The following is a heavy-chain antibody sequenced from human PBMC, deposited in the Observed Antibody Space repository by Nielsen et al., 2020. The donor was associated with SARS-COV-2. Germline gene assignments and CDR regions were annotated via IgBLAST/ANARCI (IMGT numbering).Heavy chain of an antibody. CDR3: ARRYSSGWYVFFDY. CDR1: GGSFSGYY. D-gene: IGHD6-19*01. V-gene: IGHV4-34*01. J-gene: IGHJ4*02. Sequence: SETLSLTCAVYGGSFSGYYWSWIRQPPGKGLEWIGEINHSGSTNYNPSLKSRVTISVDTSKNQFSLKLSSVTAADTAVYYCARRYSSGWYVFFDYWGQGTLVTSPQ. CDR2: INHSGST.